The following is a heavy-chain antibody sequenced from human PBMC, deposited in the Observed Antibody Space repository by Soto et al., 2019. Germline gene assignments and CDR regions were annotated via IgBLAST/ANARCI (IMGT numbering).Heavy chain of an antibody. CDR3: ATVYCSGGSCYPYYYYGMDV. CDR2: FDPEDGET. D-gene: IGHD2-15*01. J-gene: IGHJ6*02. CDR1: GYTLTELS. Sequence: ASVKVSCKVSGYTLTELSMHWVRQAPGKGLEWMGGFDPEDGETIYAQKFQGRVTMTEDTSTDTAYMELSSLRSEDTAVYYCATVYCSGGSCYPYYYYGMDVWGQGTTVTVSS. V-gene: IGHV1-24*01.